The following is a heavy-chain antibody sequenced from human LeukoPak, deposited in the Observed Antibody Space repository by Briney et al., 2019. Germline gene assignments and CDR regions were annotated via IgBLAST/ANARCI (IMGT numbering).Heavy chain of an antibody. CDR1: GGTFSSYA. CDR2: IIPIFGTA. D-gene: IGHD6-13*01. V-gene: IGHV1-69*01. J-gene: IGHJ5*02. Sequence: GSSVKVSCKASGGTFSSYAISWVRQAPGQGLEWMGGIIPIFGTANHAQKFQGRVTITADESTSTAYMELSSLRSEDTAVYYCARDRSLLGQQLNNWFDPWGQGTLVTVSS. CDR3: ARDRSLLGQQLNNWFDP.